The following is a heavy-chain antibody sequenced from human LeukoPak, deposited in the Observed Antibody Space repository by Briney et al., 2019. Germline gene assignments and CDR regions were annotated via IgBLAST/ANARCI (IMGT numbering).Heavy chain of an antibody. D-gene: IGHD6-19*01. Sequence: GGSLRLSCAASGFTFSSYSMNWVRQAPGKGLEWVSYISSSSSTIYYADSVKGRFTISRDNAKNSLYLQMNSLRAEDTAVYYCARDPSSSGWYGYYFDYWGQGTLVTVSS. V-gene: IGHV3-48*04. CDR2: ISSSSSTI. CDR3: ARDPSSSGWYGYYFDY. J-gene: IGHJ4*02. CDR1: GFTFSSYS.